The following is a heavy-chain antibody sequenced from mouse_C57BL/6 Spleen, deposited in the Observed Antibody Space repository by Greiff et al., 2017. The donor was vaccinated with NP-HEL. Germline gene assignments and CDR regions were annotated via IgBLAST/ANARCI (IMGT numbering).Heavy chain of an antibody. V-gene: IGHV2-2*01. Sequence: QVPLKQSGPGLVQPSQSLSITCTVSGFSLTSYGVHWVRQSPGKGLEWLGVIWSGGSTDYNAAFISRLSISKDNSKSQVFFKMNSLQADDTAIYYCARTYGSSYLDYWGQGTTLTVSS. CDR3: ARTYGSSYLDY. D-gene: IGHD1-1*01. CDR2: IWSGGST. CDR1: GFSLTSYG. J-gene: IGHJ2*01.